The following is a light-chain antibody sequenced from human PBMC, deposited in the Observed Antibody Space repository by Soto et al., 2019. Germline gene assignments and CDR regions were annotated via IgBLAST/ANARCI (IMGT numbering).Light chain of an antibody. CDR3: SAWANSLNGYV. V-gene: IGLV1-44*01. CDR1: SSNIGSNT. J-gene: IGLJ1*01. Sequence: QSVLTQPLSVSASPGQRVTISCSGGSSNIGSNTVAWYQHLPGTAPPRLIFTAGQRPSGVPGRFSGSKSGTSASLASSGLESEDEGDYDCSAWANSLNGYVFGPGTKLTVL. CDR2: TAG.